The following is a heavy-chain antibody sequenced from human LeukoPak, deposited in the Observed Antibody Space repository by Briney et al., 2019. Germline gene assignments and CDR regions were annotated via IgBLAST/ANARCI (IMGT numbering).Heavy chain of an antibody. D-gene: IGHD3-22*01. J-gene: IGHJ3*01. CDR3: ARGPPPAYYYDSSAP. CDR1: GGSISSYY. V-gene: IGHV4-4*07. Sequence: SETLSLTCTVSGGSISSYYWSWIRQPAGKGLEWIGRIYTSGSTNYNPSLKSRVTISVDTSKNQFSLKLSSVTAADTAVYYCARGPPPAYYYDSSAPWGQGTMVTVSS. CDR2: IYTSGST.